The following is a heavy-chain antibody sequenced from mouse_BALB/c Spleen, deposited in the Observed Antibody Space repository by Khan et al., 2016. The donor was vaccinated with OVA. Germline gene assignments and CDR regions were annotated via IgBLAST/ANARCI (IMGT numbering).Heavy chain of an antibody. D-gene: IGHD1-1*01. CDR1: GYSFTGYF. J-gene: IGHJ2*01. CDR2: INPYIGET. V-gene: IGHV1-20*02. CDR3: ARKDGSDFDY. Sequence: VQLQQSGPELVKPGASVKISCKASGYSFTGYFMNWVMQSHGKSLEWIGRINPYIGETFYNQKFKDKATLTVDESSRTAHMELRSLASEDSAFYSSARKDGSDFDYWGQGTTLTVSS.